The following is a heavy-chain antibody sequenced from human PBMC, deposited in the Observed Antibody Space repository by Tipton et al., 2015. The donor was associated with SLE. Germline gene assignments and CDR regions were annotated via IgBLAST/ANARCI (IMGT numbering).Heavy chain of an antibody. CDR1: GGSISSGGYY. D-gene: IGHD2-2*01. CDR3: ARALWVDKDIAEVPPAIRVRAFDI. V-gene: IGHV4-31*03. CDR2: IYYSGNT. Sequence: TLSLTCTVSGGSISSGGYYWTWIRQLPGKGLEWIGYIYYSGNTYYNPSLGSRLTISVDTSKDQFSLRLTSVTAADTAVYYCARALWVDKDIAEVPPAIRVRAFDIWGQGTMVTVSS. J-gene: IGHJ3*02.